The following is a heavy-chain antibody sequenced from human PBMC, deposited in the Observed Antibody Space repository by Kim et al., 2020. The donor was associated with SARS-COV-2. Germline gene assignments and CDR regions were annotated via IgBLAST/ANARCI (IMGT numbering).Heavy chain of an antibody. CDR2: SGST. CDR3: ARATSLDY. D-gene: IGHD2-2*01. Sequence: SGSTNYNPSLKSRVTISVDTSKNQFSLKLSSVTAADTAVYYCARATSLDYWGQGTLVTVSS. J-gene: IGHJ4*02. V-gene: IGHV4-34*01.